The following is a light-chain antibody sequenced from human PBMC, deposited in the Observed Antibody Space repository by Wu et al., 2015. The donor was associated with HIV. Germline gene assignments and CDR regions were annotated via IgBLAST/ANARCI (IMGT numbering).Light chain of an antibody. CDR1: QSVNNL. Sequence: EIVLTQSPATLSLSPGERATLSCRASQSVNNLLAWYQQKPGQAPRLLIYDASNRAADIPARFSGSGSGTDFTLTISSLEPEDFVFYYCLQSGNWPLTFGQGTRLEI. J-gene: IGKJ5*01. CDR2: DAS. CDR3: LQSGNWPLT. V-gene: IGKV3-11*01.